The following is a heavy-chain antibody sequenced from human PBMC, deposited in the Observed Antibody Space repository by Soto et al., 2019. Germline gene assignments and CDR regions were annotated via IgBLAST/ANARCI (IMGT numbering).Heavy chain of an antibody. J-gene: IGHJ4*02. CDR3: ASFIDGDSGDF. CDR1: GFTFSDYG. Sequence: EVQLVESGGGLVKPGGSLRLSCAASGFTFSDYGMNWVRQAPGKGLEWVAFISRSGTSINYADSVKGRFTISRDNAKNSLSLQMNRLRAEETAGYYCASFIDGDSGDFWGQGTLVTVSS. D-gene: IGHD4-17*01. CDR2: ISRSGTSI. V-gene: IGHV3-21*01.